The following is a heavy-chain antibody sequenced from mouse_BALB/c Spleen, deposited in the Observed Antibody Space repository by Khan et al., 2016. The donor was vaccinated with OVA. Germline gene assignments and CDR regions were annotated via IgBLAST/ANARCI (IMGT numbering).Heavy chain of an antibody. CDR1: GFTFSDYY. CDR3: VRGHYGDPFPY. D-gene: IGHD2-13*01. V-gene: IGHV5-4*02. J-gene: IGHJ3*01. Sequence: EVELVESGGGLVKPGGSLKLSCAASGFTFSDYYMYWVRQIPEKRLEWVATISDGGSYTYYTASVKGRFTISRDDAKNNLYLQMNSLKSEDTAIYYCVRGHYGDPFPYWGQGTLVTVSA. CDR2: ISDGGSYT.